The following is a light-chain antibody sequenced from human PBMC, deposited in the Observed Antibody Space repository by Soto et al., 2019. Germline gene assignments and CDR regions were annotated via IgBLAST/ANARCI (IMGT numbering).Light chain of an antibody. J-gene: IGKJ2*01. CDR2: LIS. CDR3: QHDGSS. CDR1: QTITSGQ. Sequence: EIVLTQFPGTLSLSPGERATLSCRASQTITSGQLGWYQQKPGQAPRLLIYLISSRATSIPDRFSGSGSGTDFTLTISGLEPEDLAIYYCQHDGSSFGQGTKVEI. V-gene: IGKV3-20*01.